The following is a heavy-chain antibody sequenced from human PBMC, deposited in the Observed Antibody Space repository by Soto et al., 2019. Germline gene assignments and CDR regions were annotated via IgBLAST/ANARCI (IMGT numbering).Heavy chain of an antibody. CDR2: IYYSGST. V-gene: IGHV4-30-4*01. CDR1: GGSISRGDYY. CDR3: AVYGSNSVYFDY. J-gene: IGHJ4*02. Sequence: QVQLQESGPGLVKPSQTLSLTCTVSGGSISRGDYYWSWIRQPPGKGLEWIGYIYYSGSTYYNPSLTRRVTISVDTSKNQFSLKLSSVAAADTALYYCAVYGSNSVYFDYWGQGTLVTVSS. D-gene: IGHD4-17*01.